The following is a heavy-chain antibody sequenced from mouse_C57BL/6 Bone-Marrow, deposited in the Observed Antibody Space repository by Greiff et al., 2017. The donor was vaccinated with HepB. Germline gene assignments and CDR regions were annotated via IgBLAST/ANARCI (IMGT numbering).Heavy chain of an antibody. CDR2: IRLKSDNYAT. CDR3: TGGGLLRLGWYFDV. V-gene: IGHV6-3*01. J-gene: IGHJ1*03. Sequence: EVQLVESGGGLVQPGGSMKLSCVASGFTFSNYWMNWVRQSPEKGLEWVAQIRLKSDNYATHYAESVKGRFTISRDDSKSSVYLQMNNLRAEDTGIYYCTGGGLLRLGWYFDVWGTGTTVTVSS. D-gene: IGHD2-3*01. CDR1: GFTFSNYW.